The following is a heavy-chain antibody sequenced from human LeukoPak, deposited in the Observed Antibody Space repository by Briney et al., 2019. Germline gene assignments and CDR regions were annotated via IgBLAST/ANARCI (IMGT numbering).Heavy chain of an antibody. CDR2: IKHDGSEK. V-gene: IGHV3-7*01. D-gene: IGHD6-19*01. CDR1: GFTFSTSW. J-gene: IGHJ6*03. Sequence: GGSLRLSCAASGFTFSTSWMTWVRQAPGKGLEFVANIKHDGSEKYYVDSVQGRFTISRDNAKNSLYLQMNSLRAEDTAVYFCAKIGGSGWAYYMDVWGKGTTVTISS. CDR3: AKIGGSGWAYYMDV.